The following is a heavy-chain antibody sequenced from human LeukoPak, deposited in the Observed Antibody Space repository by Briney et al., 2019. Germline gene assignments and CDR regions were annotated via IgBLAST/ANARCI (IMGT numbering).Heavy chain of an antibody. CDR1: GYTFTSYG. J-gene: IGHJ4*02. CDR2: ISAYNGNT. Sequence: ASVKVSCKASGYTFTSYGISWVRQAPGRGLEWMGWISAYNGNTNYAQKLQGRVTMTTDTSTSTAYMELRSLRSDDAAVYYCARDMTRYIAAAERLNFDYWGQGTLVTVSS. CDR3: ARDMTRYIAAAERLNFDY. D-gene: IGHD6-13*01. V-gene: IGHV1-18*01.